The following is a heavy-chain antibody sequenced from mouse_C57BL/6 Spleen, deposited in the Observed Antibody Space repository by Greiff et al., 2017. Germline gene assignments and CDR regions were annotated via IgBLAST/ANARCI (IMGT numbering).Heavy chain of an antibody. D-gene: IGHD2-4*01. J-gene: IGHJ4*01. Sequence: EVQLQQSGPELVKPGASVKISCKASGYSFTGYYMNWVKQSPEKSLEWIGEINPSTGGTTYNQKFKAKATLTVDKSSSTAYMQLKSLTSEDSAVYYCASSGGLRGDGAMGYWGQGTSVTVSS. V-gene: IGHV1-42*01. CDR3: ASSGGLRGDGAMGY. CDR2: INPSTGGT. CDR1: GYSFTGYY.